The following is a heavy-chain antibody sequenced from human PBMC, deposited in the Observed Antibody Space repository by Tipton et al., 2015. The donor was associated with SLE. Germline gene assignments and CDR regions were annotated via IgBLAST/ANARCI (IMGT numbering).Heavy chain of an antibody. V-gene: IGHV4-39*07. Sequence: TLSLTCTVSGGSISSSSYYWGWIRQPPGKGLEWIGSIYFSGNTYYNPFLRSRVTISADTSKNQFSLRLSSVTAADTGVYYCVKSVVVVSPRDYYYYMDVWGKGTTVTVSS. CDR3: VKSVVVVSPRDYYYYMDV. D-gene: IGHD2-15*01. CDR1: GGSISSSSYY. CDR2: IYFSGNT. J-gene: IGHJ6*03.